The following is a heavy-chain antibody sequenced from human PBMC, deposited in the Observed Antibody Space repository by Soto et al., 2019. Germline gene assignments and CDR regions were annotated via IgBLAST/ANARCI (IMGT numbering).Heavy chain of an antibody. V-gene: IGHV4-59*01. CDR3: ASKSPGRYYGMDV. CDR2: IYYSGST. CDR1: GGSISSYY. Sequence: PSETLSLTCTVSGGSISSYYWSWIRQPPGKGLEWIGYIYYSGSTNYNPSLKSRVTISVDTSKNQFSLKLSSVTAADTAVYYCASKSPGRYYGMDVWGQGTTVTVSS. J-gene: IGHJ6*02.